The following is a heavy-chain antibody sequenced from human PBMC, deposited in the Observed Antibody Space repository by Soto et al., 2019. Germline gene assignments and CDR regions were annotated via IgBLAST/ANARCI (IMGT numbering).Heavy chain of an antibody. CDR2: IISMLDSA. V-gene: IGHV1-69*12. CDR1: GGTFDNYA. CDR3: ARTYHYDSLGKTYFYYGMDV. D-gene: IGHD3-22*01. Sequence: QVQLVQSGAEVKQPGSSVKVSCKASGGTFDNYAITWVRQAPGQGLAWMAGIISMLDSANYAEKFQDRVTITAHEYTSTVYVAVSSLISEDTAVYYCARTYHYDSLGKTYFYYGMDVWGQGTTVTVSS. J-gene: IGHJ6*02.